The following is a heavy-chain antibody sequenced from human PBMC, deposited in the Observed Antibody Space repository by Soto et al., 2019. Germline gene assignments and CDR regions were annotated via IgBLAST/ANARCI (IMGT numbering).Heavy chain of an antibody. J-gene: IGHJ3*02. V-gene: IGHV1-46*03. CDR3: ARDTSVAGTGDDAFDI. Sequence: QVQLVQSGAEVKKPGASVKVSCKASGYTFTSYYMHWVRQTPGQGLEWMGIINPSGGSTSYAQKFQGRVTMTRDTSTSTVYMELSSLRSEDTAVYYCARDTSVAGTGDDAFDIWGQGTMVTVSS. D-gene: IGHD6-19*01. CDR2: INPSGGST. CDR1: GYTFTSYY.